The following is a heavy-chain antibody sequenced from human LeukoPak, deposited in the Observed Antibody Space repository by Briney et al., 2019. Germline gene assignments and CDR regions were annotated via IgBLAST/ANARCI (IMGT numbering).Heavy chain of an antibody. J-gene: IGHJ4*02. D-gene: IGHD4-17*01. CDR1: GGSISSYY. V-gene: IGHV4-59*01. CDR2: IYYSGST. Sequence: SETLSLTCTVSGGSISSYYWSWIRQPPGKGLEWIGYIYYSGSTNYNPSLMSRVTISVDTSKNQFSLKLSSVTAADTAVYYCARVGIYGDLFDYWGQGTLVTVSS. CDR3: ARVGIYGDLFDY.